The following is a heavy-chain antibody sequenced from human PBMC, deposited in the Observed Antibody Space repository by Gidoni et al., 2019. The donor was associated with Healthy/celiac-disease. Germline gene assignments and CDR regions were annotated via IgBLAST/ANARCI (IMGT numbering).Heavy chain of an antibody. Sequence: EVQLVESGGGLVKPGGSLRLSCAASGFTFSNAWMSWVRQAPGKGLEWVGRIKSKTDGGTTDYAAPVKGRFTISRDDSKNTLYLQMNSLKTEDTAVYYCTTAPRHYYDSSGYYPHYWGQGTLVTVSS. CDR2: IKSKTDGGTT. D-gene: IGHD3-22*01. V-gene: IGHV3-15*01. CDR3: TTAPRHYYDSSGYYPHY. J-gene: IGHJ4*02. CDR1: GFTFSNAW.